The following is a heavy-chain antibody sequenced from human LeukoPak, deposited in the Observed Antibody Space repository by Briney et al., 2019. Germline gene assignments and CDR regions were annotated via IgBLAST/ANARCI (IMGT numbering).Heavy chain of an antibody. D-gene: IGHD2-15*01. Sequence: PGGSLRLSCAASGFTFSTYSMNWVRQAPGKGLEWVAFIRYDGSNKYYADSVKGRFTISRDNSKNTLYLQMNSLRAEDTAVYYCAKNPYIHCSGGSCYALLVTYFDYWGQGTLVTVSS. CDR2: IRYDGSNK. V-gene: IGHV3-30*02. CDR3: AKNPYIHCSGGSCYALLVTYFDY. J-gene: IGHJ4*02. CDR1: GFTFSTYS.